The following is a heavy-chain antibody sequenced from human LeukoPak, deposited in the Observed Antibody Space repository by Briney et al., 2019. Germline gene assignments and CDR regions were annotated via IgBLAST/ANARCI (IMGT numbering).Heavy chain of an antibody. CDR1: GYTFTHYW. CDR2: VYPGDSET. J-gene: IGHJ4*02. CDR3: ARVWSCQYEGLDY. V-gene: IGHV5-51*01. D-gene: IGHD3-3*01. Sequence: GESLKISCKGSGYTFTHYWIAWVRQMPGKGLEWMGIVYPGDSETRYSPSFQGQGTISVDKYTSTAYLQWSNRKASDTAMYYCARVWSCQYEGLDYWGRGTLVTVSS.